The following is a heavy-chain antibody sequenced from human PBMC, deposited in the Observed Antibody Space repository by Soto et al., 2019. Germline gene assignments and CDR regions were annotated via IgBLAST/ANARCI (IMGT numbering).Heavy chain of an antibody. V-gene: IGHV4-31*03. CDR3: ARGKFDSSGYYYDY. CDR1: GDSIHSGAFY. J-gene: IGHJ4*02. CDR2: IYYSAST. D-gene: IGHD3-22*01. Sequence: SETLSLTCTVSGDSIHSGAFYWSWIRQHPGEGLEWIGYIYYSASTYYNPSLKSRVTISADTSKNQFSLNLSSVTAADTALYFCARGKFDSSGYYYDYWGQGSLVTVSS.